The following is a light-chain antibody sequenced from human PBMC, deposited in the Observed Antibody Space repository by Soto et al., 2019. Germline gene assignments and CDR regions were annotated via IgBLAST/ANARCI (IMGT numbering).Light chain of an antibody. Sequence: DIQVTQSPSSLSASVGDRITITCRASESISTYLNWYQQKPGKAPSLLMYGASNLQSGVPSRFSGSGAGTDFTLTITSLQPEDFATYYCQQSYSTPITFGQGTRLDMK. V-gene: IGKV1-39*01. CDR2: GAS. CDR1: ESISTY. CDR3: QQSYSTPIT. J-gene: IGKJ5*01.